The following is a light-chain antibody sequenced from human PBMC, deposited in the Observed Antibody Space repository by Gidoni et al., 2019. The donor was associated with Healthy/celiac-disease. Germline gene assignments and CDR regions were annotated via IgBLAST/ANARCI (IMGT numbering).Light chain of an antibody. CDR1: HSVSSY. V-gene: IGKV3-15*01. CDR3: QQYNNWPPLT. J-gene: IGKJ4*01. CDR2: CAS. Sequence: EIVMTQSPATLSVSPGERATLPCRASHSVSSYLAWYQQKPGQAPRLLIYCASTRATDIPARFSGSGSGTEFTLTISILQSEDFSVYYCQQYNNWPPLTFGGGTKVDIK.